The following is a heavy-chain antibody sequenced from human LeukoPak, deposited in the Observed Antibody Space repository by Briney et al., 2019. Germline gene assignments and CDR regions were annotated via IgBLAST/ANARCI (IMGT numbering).Heavy chain of an antibody. CDR1: GFTFSSYA. D-gene: IGHD2-2*01. CDR3: AKAAGYCSSTSCYPPIIRY. Sequence: GGSLRLSCAASGFTFSSYAMSWVRQAPGRGLEWVSAISCIVGSTCYADSVKGQFTICRYNTNNTQYLQMNSLRADDMAVYYCAKAAGYCSSTSCYPPIIRYWGQGTLVTVSS. CDR2: ISCIVGST. V-gene: IGHV3-23*01. J-gene: IGHJ4*02.